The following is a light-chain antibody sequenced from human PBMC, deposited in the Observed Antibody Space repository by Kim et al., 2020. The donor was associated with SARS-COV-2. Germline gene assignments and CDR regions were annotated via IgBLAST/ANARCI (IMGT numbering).Light chain of an antibody. J-gene: IGLJ2*01. Sequence: NFMLTQPHSVSESPGKTVTISCTRSSGSIASNYVQWYQQRPGSSPTTVIFEDNQRPSGVPDRFSGSIDSSSNSASLTISGLKTEDEADYYCQSYDSNYYVVFGGGTQLTVL. CDR2: EDN. CDR3: QSYDSNYYVV. V-gene: IGLV6-57*01. CDR1: SGSIASNY.